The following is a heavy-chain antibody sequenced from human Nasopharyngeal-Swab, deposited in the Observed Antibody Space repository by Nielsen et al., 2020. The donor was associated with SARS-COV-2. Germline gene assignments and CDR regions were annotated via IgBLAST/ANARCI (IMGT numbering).Heavy chain of an antibody. J-gene: IGHJ6*03. CDR3: ARSRGAYGDYYYYYYTDV. Sequence: SQTLSLTCAISGDSVSSSSAAWNWIRQSPSRGLAWLGRTYYRSKWYNDYAVSVKSRITINPDTSKNQFLLHLNSVTPADTAVYYCARSRGAYGDYYYYYYTDVWGKGTTVTVSS. D-gene: IGHD4-17*01. V-gene: IGHV6-1*01. CDR1: GDSVSSSSAA. CDR2: TYYRSKWYN.